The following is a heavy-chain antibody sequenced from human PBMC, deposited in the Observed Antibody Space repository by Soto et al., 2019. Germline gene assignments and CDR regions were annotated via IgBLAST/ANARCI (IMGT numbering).Heavy chain of an antibody. Sequence: SETLSLTCAVYGGSFSGYYWSWIRQPPGKGLEWIGEINHSGSTNYNPSLKSRVTISVDTSKNQFSLKLSSVTAADTAVYYCAREGYCSSTSCYAGFLVRVARAWRSNWFDPWGQGTLVTVSS. CDR1: GGSFSGYY. J-gene: IGHJ5*02. V-gene: IGHV4-34*01. CDR2: INHSGST. CDR3: AREGYCSSTSCYAGFLVRVARAWRSNWFDP. D-gene: IGHD2-2*01.